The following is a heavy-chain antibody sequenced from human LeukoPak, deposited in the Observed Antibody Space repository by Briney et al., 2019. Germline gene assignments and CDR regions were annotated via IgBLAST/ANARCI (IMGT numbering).Heavy chain of an antibody. V-gene: IGHV4-39*01. CDR3: ARQGYYYDSSGHPTDY. CDR1: GGSISISNYY. CDR2: IYYTGSS. D-gene: IGHD3-22*01. J-gene: IGHJ4*02. Sequence: PSETLSLTCTVSGGSISISNYYWGWIRQPPGKGLEWIGSIYYTGSSYYTPSLKGRVTMFVDTPKNQFSLKLSSVTAADTALYYCARQGYYYDSSGHPTDYWGQGTLVTVSS.